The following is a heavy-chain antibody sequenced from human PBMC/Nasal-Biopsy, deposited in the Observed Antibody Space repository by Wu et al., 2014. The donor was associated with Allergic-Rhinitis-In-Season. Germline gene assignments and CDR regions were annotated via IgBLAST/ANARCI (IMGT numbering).Heavy chain of an antibody. J-gene: IGHJ4*02. D-gene: IGHD3-10*01. CDR3: AKELTMVRGAPDF. Sequence: LRLSCAASGFSFSSYSMNWVRQAPGKGPEWVSSISISSDSLDYADSVKDRFIISRDNGKNLLFLQMNSLTVEDTALYFCAKELTMVRGAPDFWGQGTLVTVSS. CDR1: GFSFSSYS. CDR2: ISISSDSL. V-gene: IGHV3-21*01.